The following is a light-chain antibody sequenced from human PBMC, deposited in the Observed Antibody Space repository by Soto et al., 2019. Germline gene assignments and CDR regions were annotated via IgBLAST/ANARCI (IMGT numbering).Light chain of an antibody. CDR3: QQYNSYWWT. CDR2: KAS. J-gene: IGKJ1*01. V-gene: IGKV1-5*03. Sequence: DIQMTQSPSTLSASVGDRVTITCRASQSISSWLAWYQQKPGKAPKLLIYKASSLESGVPSRFSGSGSGTEFTLTISSLQPDDFATSYCQQYNSYWWTFGQGTKVDIK. CDR1: QSISSW.